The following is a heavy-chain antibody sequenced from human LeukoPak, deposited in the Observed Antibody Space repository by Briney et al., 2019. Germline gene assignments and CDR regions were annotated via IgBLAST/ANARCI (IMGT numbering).Heavy chain of an antibody. D-gene: IGHD6-19*01. V-gene: IGHV3-30-3*01. CDR3: ARSYTSGWSSGFDP. CDR1: GFTFSNYT. J-gene: IGHJ5*02. Sequence: GGSLRLSCAASGFTFSNYTVHWVRQAPGKGLEWVAVISYDGSNKYYADSVKGRFTISRDNSKNTLYLQMNSLRVEDTAVYYCARSYTSGWSSGFDPWGQGTLVIVSS. CDR2: ISYDGSNK.